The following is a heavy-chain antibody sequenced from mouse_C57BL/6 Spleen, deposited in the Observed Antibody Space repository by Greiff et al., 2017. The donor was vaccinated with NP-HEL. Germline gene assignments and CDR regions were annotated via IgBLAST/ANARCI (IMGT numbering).Heavy chain of an antibody. CDR1: GYTFTDYY. V-gene: IGHV1-19*01. CDR2: INPYNGGT. CDR3: ARGKLYYGRSSYCAMEY. Sequence: EVQLQQPGPVLVKPGASVKMSCKASGYTFTDYYMNWVKQSHGQSLEWIGVINPYNGGTSYNQKFKGKATLTVDKSSSTAYMELTSLTSEDSAVYYCARGKLYYGRSSYCAMEYWGKGTSVTVSS. D-gene: IGHD1-1*01. J-gene: IGHJ4*01.